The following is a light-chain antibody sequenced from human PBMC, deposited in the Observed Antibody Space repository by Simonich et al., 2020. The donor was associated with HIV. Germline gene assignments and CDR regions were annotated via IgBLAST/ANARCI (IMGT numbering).Light chain of an antibody. CDR3: QSYDSSNWV. CDR2: EDN. Sequence: NFMLTQPHSVSESPWKTVTISCTRSSGSIASNYVQWYQQRPDSSPTTVIYEDNQRPSGVPDRFSGSIDSSSNSASLTISGLKTEDEADYYCQSYDSSNWVFGGGTKLTVL. J-gene: IGLJ3*02. V-gene: IGLV6-57*01. CDR1: SGSIASNY.